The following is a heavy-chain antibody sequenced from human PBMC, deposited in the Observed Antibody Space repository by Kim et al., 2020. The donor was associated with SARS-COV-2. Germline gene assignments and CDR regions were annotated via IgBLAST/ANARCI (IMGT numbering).Heavy chain of an antibody. V-gene: IGHV4-39*01. CDR3: ASFLYCSSTSCYQAVGWFDP. Sequence: SETLSLTCTVSGGSISSSSYYWGWIRQPPGKGLEWIGSIYYSGSTYYNPSLKSRVTISVDTSKNQFSLKLSSVTAADTAVYYCASFLYCSSTSCYQAVGWFDPWGQGTLVTVSS. J-gene: IGHJ5*02. CDR2: IYYSGST. D-gene: IGHD2-2*01. CDR1: GGSISSSSYY.